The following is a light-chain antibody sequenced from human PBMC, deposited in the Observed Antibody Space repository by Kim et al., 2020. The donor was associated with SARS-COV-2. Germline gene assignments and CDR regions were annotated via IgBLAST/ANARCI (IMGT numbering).Light chain of an antibody. CDR3: QQRSNWPLT. J-gene: IGKJ4*01. Sequence: EIVLTQSPATLSLSPGERATLSCRASPSVSSYLAWYQQAPGQAPRLLIYDASNRATGIPARFSGSGSGTDFTLTISSLEPEDFAVYYCQQRSNWPLTFGGGTKVDIK. CDR1: PSVSSY. V-gene: IGKV3-11*01. CDR2: DAS.